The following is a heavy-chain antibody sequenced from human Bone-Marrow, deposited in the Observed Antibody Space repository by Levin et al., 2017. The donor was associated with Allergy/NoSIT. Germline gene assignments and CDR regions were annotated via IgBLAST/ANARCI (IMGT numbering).Heavy chain of an antibody. J-gene: IGHJ4*02. CDR2: IKPDGSAE. CDR3: AGTLAGTAVNY. V-gene: IGHV3-7*01. D-gene: IGHD1-7*01. CDR1: GFSFSTYW. Sequence: GESLKISCAASGFSFSTYWMNWVRQAPGKGLEWVAAIKPDGSAETYVDAVKGRFTVSRDNAKNSLFLQMNSLRVEDTALYYCAGTLAGTAVNYWGQGTLVTVSS.